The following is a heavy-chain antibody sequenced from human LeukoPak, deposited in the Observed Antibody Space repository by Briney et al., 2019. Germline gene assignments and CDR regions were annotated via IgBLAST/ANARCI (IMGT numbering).Heavy chain of an antibody. CDR2: IYTSGST. CDR1: GGSISSYY. CDR3: ARDVFCSGGSCLRAFDY. Sequence: PSETLSLTCTASGGSISSYYWSWIRQPAGKGLEWIGRIYTSGSTNYNPSLKSRVTMSVDTSKNQFSLKLSSVTAADTAVYYCARDVFCSGGSCLRAFDYWGQGTLVTVSS. J-gene: IGHJ4*02. V-gene: IGHV4-4*07. D-gene: IGHD2-15*01.